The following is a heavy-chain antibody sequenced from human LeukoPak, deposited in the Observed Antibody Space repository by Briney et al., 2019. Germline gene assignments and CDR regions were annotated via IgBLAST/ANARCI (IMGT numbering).Heavy chain of an antibody. D-gene: IGHD2-2*01. CDR1: GYTFTSYG. Sequence: GASVKVSCKASGYTFTSYGISWVRQAPGQGLEWMGWISAYNGNTNYAQKLQGRVTMTTDTSTSTAYMELRSLRSDDTAVYYCASGVVVPAALYYYYYGMDVWGQGTTVTVSS. CDR2: ISAYNGNT. CDR3: ASGVVVPAALYYYYYGMDV. V-gene: IGHV1-18*01. J-gene: IGHJ6*02.